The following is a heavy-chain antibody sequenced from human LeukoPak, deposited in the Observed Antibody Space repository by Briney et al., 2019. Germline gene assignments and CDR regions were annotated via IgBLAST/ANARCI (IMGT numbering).Heavy chain of an antibody. J-gene: IGHJ3*02. CDR1: GYTFTDYY. CDR3: ARLATVFDAFDI. D-gene: IGHD5-12*01. CDR2: INPNSGAT. Sequence: ASVQVSCKASGYTFTDYYLHWVRQAPGQGIEWMGWINPNSGATSYAQKFQGRVTMTRDTSISTAYMELSRLRSDDTAVYYCARLATVFDAFDIWGQGTMVTVSS. V-gene: IGHV1-2*02.